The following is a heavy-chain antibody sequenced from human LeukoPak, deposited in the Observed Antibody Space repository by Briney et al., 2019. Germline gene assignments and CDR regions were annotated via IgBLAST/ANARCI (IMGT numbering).Heavy chain of an antibody. D-gene: IGHD2-15*01. Sequence: PGGSLRLSCAASGFTFSDYYMSWIRQAPGKGLEWVSYISSSGSTIYYADSVKGRFTISRDNAKNSLYLQMNSLRAEDTAVYYCRGYCSGGSCPGVYYYYYYMDVWGKGTTVTISS. J-gene: IGHJ6*03. CDR3: RGYCSGGSCPGVYYYYYYMDV. CDR1: GFTFSDYY. V-gene: IGHV3-11*01. CDR2: ISSSGSTI.